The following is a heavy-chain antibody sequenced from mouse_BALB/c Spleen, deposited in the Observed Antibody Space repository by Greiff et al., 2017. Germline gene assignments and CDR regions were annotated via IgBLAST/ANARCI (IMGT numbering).Heavy chain of an antibody. D-gene: IGHD2-4*01. CDR1: GYTFTSYW. CDR2: IYPGNSDT. Sequence: VQLQQSGTVLAGPGASVKMSCKASGYTFTSYWMHWVKKRPGQGLEWIGAIYPGNSDTSYNQKFKGKAKLTAVTSTSTAYMELSSLTNEDSAVYYCARGNDYDWVAYWGQGTLVTVSA. CDR3: ARGNDYDWVAY. V-gene: IGHV1-5*01. J-gene: IGHJ3*01.